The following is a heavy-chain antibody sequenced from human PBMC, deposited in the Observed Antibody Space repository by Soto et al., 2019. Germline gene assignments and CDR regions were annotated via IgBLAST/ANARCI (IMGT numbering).Heavy chain of an antibody. CDR2: INPYSGGA. V-gene: IGHV1-2*02. J-gene: IGHJ3*02. CDR1: GYTFTDYF. Sequence: QVQLVQSGAEVKKPGASVKVSCEASGYTFTDYFIHWVRQAPGQGLEWIGWINPYSGGADLSQKFQGRVTMTRDTSISTAYMEVSSLRSDDTAVFYCARLMHYSHSGGSSRSGFDMWGQGTLVTVSS. CDR3: ARLMHYSHSGGSSRSGFDM. D-gene: IGHD2-21*01.